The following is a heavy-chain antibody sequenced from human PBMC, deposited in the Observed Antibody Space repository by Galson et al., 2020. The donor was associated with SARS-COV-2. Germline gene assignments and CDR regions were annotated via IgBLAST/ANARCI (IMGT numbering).Heavy chain of an antibody. CDR2: ISANNGNK. Sequence: ASVKVSCKASGYTFPSSGISWVRQAPGQGPEWMGWISANNGNKNYAQKLQGRVTMTTDTSTRTAYMELRSLRSDDTAVYYCARDGYYDSSGYYYALGAFDIWGQGTMVTVSS. D-gene: IGHD3-22*01. CDR3: ARDGYYDSSGYYYALGAFDI. J-gene: IGHJ3*02. V-gene: IGHV1-18*01. CDR1: GYTFPSSG.